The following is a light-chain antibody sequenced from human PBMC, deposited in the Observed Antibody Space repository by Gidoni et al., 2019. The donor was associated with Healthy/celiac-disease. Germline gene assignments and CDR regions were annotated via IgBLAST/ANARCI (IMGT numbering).Light chain of an antibody. J-gene: IGKJ3*01. Sequence: DLVMTQSPDSLAASLGERATINCKSSKSVLYSSNNKNYLAWYQQKPGQPPKLLIYWASTRETGVPDRFSGSGSGTDFTLTISSLQAEDVAVYYCQQYYSTPFTFGPGTKVDIK. CDR1: KSVLYSSNNKNY. V-gene: IGKV4-1*01. CDR3: QQYYSTPFT. CDR2: WAS.